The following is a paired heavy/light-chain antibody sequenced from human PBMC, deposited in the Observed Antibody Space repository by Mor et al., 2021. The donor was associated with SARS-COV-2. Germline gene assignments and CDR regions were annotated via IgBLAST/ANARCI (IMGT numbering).Light chain of an antibody. CDR2: EVT. V-gene: IGLV2-23*02. CDR3: SSYAGTSTYIV. CDR1: NSDVGSYDL. J-gene: IGLJ3*02. Sequence: QSALTQPASVSGSPGQSITISCTGTNSDVGSYDLVSWYQHHPGKAPKLMIYEVTKRPSGISTRFSGSKSGNTASLTISGLQAEDEADYYCSSYAGTSTYIVFGGGTKLTVL.
Heavy chain of an antibody. J-gene: IGHJ4*02. V-gene: IGHV3-74*03. CDR3: VRGHPTQDY. Sequence: EVQLVESGGGLVQPGGSLRLSCAASGFTFSSYWMHWVRQAPGKGPVWVSQIYSDGRSTTYADSVKGRFTISRDNAKNMLYLQMNSLRVEDTAVYYCVRGHPTQDYWGQGTLVTVSS. CDR1: GFTFSSYW. CDR2: IYSDGRST.